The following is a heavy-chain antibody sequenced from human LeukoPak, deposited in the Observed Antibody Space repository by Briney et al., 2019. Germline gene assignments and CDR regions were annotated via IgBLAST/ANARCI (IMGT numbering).Heavy chain of an antibody. V-gene: IGHV1-2*02. Sequence: ASVKVSCKASGYTSTGYYMHWVRQAPGQGLEWMGWINPNSGGTNYAQKFQSRVTMTRDTSISTAYMEPSRLRSDDTAVYYCARVRGSDIWGQGTMVTVSS. CDR1: GYTSTGYY. CDR3: ARVRGSDI. CDR2: INPNSGGT. D-gene: IGHD3-10*01. J-gene: IGHJ3*02.